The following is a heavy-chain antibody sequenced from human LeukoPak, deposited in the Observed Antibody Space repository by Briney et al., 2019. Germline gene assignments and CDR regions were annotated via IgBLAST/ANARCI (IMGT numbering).Heavy chain of an antibody. Sequence: SVKVSCKASGGTFNSYAINWVRQAPGQGLEWMGRIFPIFGTANYAQKFQVRVTVTTDESTNTAYMELSSLRPEDTAMYYCARDRGERDSSWSLPAHGFDIWGQGTMVTVSS. CDR1: GGTFNSYA. J-gene: IGHJ3*02. D-gene: IGHD6-13*01. V-gene: IGHV1-69*05. CDR3: ARDRGERDSSWSLPAHGFDI. CDR2: IFPIFGTA.